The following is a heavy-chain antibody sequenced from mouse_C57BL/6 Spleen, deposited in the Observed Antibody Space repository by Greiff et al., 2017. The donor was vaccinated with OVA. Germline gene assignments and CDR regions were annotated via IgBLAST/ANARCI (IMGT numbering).Heavy chain of an antibody. D-gene: IGHD3-2*02. Sequence: EVKLMESGPELVKPGASVKIPCKASGYTFTDYNMDWVKQSHGKSLEWIGDINPNNGGTIYNQKFKGKATLTVDKSSSTAYMELRSLTSEDTAVYYCARQLRLYEGFDYWGQGTTLTVSS. CDR1: GYTFTDYN. CDR3: ARQLRLYEGFDY. V-gene: IGHV1-18*01. J-gene: IGHJ2*01. CDR2: INPNNGGT.